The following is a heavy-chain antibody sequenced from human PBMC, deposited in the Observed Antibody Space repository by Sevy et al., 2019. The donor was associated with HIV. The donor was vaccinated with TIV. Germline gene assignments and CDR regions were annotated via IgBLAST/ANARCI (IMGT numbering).Heavy chain of an antibody. J-gene: IGHJ6*03. D-gene: IGHD3-16*01. Sequence: SDTLSLSCSVSGGSVSSGTYYWSWIRQPPGKGLEWIGHIYKTGSTNYKLSLQSRVTISVDTSTNQFSLRLGSVTAADTAVYYCAGVPRGQLWYSGSLGGYYYHMDVWGKGTTVTVSS. CDR3: AGVPRGQLWYSGSLGGYYYHMDV. CDR1: GGSVSSGTYY. CDR2: IYKTGST. V-gene: IGHV4-61*01.